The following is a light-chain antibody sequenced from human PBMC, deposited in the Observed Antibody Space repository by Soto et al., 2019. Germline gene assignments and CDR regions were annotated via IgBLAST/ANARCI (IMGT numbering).Light chain of an antibody. J-gene: IGKJ5*01. CDR1: QSVSNN. CDR2: GAS. CDR3: QQYNNWPPVT. V-gene: IGKV3-15*01. Sequence: DIVMTQSPATLSVSPGERATLSCRASQSVSNNLAWFQQKPGQAPRLLIYGASTRATGIPARFSGSGSGPEFTLTISSLQSEDFAVYYCQQYNNWPPVTFGQGTRLDIK.